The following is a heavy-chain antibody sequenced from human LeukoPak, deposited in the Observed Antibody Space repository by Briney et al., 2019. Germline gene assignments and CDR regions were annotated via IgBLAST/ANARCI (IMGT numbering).Heavy chain of an antibody. CDR2: IIPIFGTA. V-gene: IGHV1-69*01. D-gene: IGHD5-18*01. CDR3: ATAKRGYSYGYSDY. CDR1: GGTFSSYA. J-gene: IGHJ4*02. Sequence: SVKVSCKASGGTFSSYAISWVRQAPGQGLEWMGGIIPIFGTANYAQKFQGRVTITADESTSTAYMELSSLRSEDTAVYYCATAKRGYSYGYSDYWGQGTLVTVSS.